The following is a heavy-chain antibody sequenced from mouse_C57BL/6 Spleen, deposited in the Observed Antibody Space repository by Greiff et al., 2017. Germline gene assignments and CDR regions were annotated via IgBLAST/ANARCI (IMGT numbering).Heavy chain of an antibody. Sequence: QVQLKESGAELVKPGASVKMSCKAPGYNFPTYPIEWMKQTHGKSLEWIGNFHPYNDDTKDNVKFKCQATLSVEKSASQVYLGLSRLTSDDSSVYYCARKGRDGYYYFDYWGQGTTLTVSS. CDR2: FHPYNDDT. D-gene: IGHD2-3*01. CDR3: ARKGRDGYYYFDY. CDR1: GYNFPTYP. J-gene: IGHJ2*01. V-gene: IGHV1-47*01.